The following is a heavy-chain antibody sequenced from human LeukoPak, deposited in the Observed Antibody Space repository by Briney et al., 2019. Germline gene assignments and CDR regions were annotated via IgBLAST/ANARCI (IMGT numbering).Heavy chain of an antibody. CDR1: GYTFTGYY. CDR3: ATDRSVWYYYDSSGSNTENAFDI. J-gene: IGHJ3*02. Sequence: GASVKVSCKASGYTFTGYYMHWVRQAPGQGLEWMGWINPNSGGTNYAQKFQGRVTMTRDTSISTAYMELSRLRSDDTAVYYCATDRSVWYYYDSSGSNTENAFDIWGQGTMVTVSS. D-gene: IGHD3-22*01. V-gene: IGHV1-2*02. CDR2: INPNSGGT.